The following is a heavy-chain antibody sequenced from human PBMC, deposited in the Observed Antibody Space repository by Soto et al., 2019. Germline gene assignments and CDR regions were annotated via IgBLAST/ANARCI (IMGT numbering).Heavy chain of an antibody. J-gene: IGHJ5*02. V-gene: IGHV3-23*01. CDR2: ISGSGTIT. Sequence: EVQLLESGGGLVQPGGSLRLSCAASGFPFSSRAMSWVRQAPGKGLEWVSAISGSGTITYYADSVKGRFTISRDTSKKTRYLQMNSPRADDTAVYYCAEWARYCSGADCRAWGQGTLVTVSS. D-gene: IGHD2-15*01. CDR1: GFPFSSRA. CDR3: AEWARYCSGADCRA.